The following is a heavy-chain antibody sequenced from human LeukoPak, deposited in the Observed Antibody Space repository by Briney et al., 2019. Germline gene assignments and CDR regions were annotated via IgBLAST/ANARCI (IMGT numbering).Heavy chain of an antibody. Sequence: GGSLRLSCAASGFTFTIYSMNSVRQAPGEGQGRVLYISSSISTISYADSVKGQFPISKANPKTCLSLQWNILRPGATPLYYCARAGNDYGHPNDAFDIWGQGTMVTVSS. J-gene: IGHJ3*02. D-gene: IGHD4-17*01. CDR3: ARAGNDYGHPNDAFDI. CDR2: ISSSISTI. CDR1: GFTFTIYS. V-gene: IGHV3-48*01.